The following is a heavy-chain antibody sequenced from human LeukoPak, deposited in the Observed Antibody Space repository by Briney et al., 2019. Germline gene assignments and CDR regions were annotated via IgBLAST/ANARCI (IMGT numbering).Heavy chain of an antibody. J-gene: IGHJ6*03. CDR1: GFIVSGSY. CDR3: AKNRGAGSHYYYHMNV. Sequence: GSLRLSCAASGFIVSGSYISWVRQAPGKGLEWVSLIYSDGTPYYVDSVKGRIIISRDNSKNTLYLQLNSLRVEDTAVYYCAKNRGAGSHYYYHMNVWGKGTTVTVSS. CDR2: IYSDGTP. V-gene: IGHV3-53*01. D-gene: IGHD1-26*01.